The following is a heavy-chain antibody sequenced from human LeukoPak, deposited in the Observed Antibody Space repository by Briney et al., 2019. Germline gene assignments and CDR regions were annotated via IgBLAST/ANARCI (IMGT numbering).Heavy chain of an antibody. Sequence: ASVKVSCKASGYTFTIYGISWVRQAPGQGLEWMGWISAYNGNTNYAQKLQGRVTMTTDTSTSTAYMELRSLRSDDTAVYYCARDQGWELTWYFDLWGRGTLVTVSS. CDR2: ISAYNGNT. CDR1: GYTFTIYG. V-gene: IGHV1-18*01. CDR3: ARDQGWELTWYFDL. J-gene: IGHJ2*01. D-gene: IGHD1-26*01.